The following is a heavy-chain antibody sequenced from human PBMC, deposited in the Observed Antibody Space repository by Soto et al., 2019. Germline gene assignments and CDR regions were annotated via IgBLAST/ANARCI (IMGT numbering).Heavy chain of an antibody. CDR1: GYTLTELS. V-gene: IGHV1-24*01. J-gene: IGHJ5*02. CDR2: FDPEDGET. D-gene: IGHD2-2*01. CDR3: ARRPPIVVVPAAEFDP. Sequence: ASVKVSCKVSGYTLTELSMHWVRQAPGKGLEWMGGFDPEDGETIYAQKFQGRVTMTRNTSISTAYMELSSLRSEDTAVYYCARRPPIVVVPAAEFDPWGQGTLVTVSS.